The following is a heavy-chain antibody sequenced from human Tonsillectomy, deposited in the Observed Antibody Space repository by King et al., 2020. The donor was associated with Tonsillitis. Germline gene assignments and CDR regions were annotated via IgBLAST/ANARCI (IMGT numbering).Heavy chain of an antibody. J-gene: IGHJ6*02. CDR2: ISSSSSYI. CDR1: GFTFSSYS. CDR3: ARDKRPASLTYYDFWSGYYDYYYYGMDV. D-gene: IGHD3-3*01. V-gene: IGHV3-21*01. Sequence: QLVQSGGGLVKPGGSLRLSCAASGFTFSSYSMNWVRQAPGKGLEWVSSISSSSSYIYYADSVKGRFTISRDNAKNSPYLQMNSLRAEDTAVYYCARDKRPASLTYYDFWSGYYDYYYYGMDVWGQGTTVTVSS.